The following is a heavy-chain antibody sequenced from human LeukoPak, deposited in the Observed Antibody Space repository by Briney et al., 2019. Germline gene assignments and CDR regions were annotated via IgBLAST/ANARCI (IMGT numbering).Heavy chain of an antibody. Sequence: PGGSLRLSCAASGFTFSSYAMHWVRQAPGKGLEWVAVISYDGSNKYYADSVKGRFTISRDNSKNTLYLQMNSLRAEDTAVYYCARDVYSSSWYDFDYWGQGTLVTVSS. CDR3: ARDVYSSSWYDFDY. D-gene: IGHD6-13*01. CDR1: GFTFSSYA. CDR2: ISYDGSNK. J-gene: IGHJ4*02. V-gene: IGHV3-30-3*01.